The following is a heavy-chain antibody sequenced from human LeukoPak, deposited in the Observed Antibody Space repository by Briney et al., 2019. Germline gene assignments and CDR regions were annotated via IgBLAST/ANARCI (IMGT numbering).Heavy chain of an antibody. J-gene: IGHJ4*02. Sequence: PGGPLRLSCAPSGFTFNSYGMHWVRQAPDKGLEWVALIWYDGSNKYYADSVKGRFTISRDNSKNTLYLQMNSLRAEDTAVYYCARPRTYSSSWSPFDYWGQGTLVTVSS. V-gene: IGHV3-33*01. CDR3: ARPRTYSSSWSPFDY. CDR2: IWYDGSNK. CDR1: GFTFNSYG. D-gene: IGHD6-13*01.